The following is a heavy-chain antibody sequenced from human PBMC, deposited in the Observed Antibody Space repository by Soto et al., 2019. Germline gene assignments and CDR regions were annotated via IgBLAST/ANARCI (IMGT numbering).Heavy chain of an antibody. V-gene: IGHV4-61*01. CDR3: ARCGEPLGYYGLDV. CDR1: GGSVRSRNHF. J-gene: IGHJ6*02. CDR2: MYYTEVT. Sequence: QVQLQESGPGMLKASETLSLTCSVSGGSVRSRNHFWHWLRQPPGRGLEWHGYMYYTEVTHSNPSLKSRGSMSVDTSKDQFSLNLTALTAADTAVYYCARCGEPLGYYGLDVWGQGTTVTVSS.